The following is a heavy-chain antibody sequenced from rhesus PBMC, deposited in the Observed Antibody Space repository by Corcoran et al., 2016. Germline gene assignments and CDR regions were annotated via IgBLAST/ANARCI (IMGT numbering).Heavy chain of an antibody. Sequence: QLQLQESGPGLVKPSETLSVTCAVSGGSISSSYWSWIRQAPGKGLEWIGYIYGSGSSTNYNPALKSRVTLSVDTSKNQLSLKLSSVTTADTAVYYCARLYGSYWYFDLWGPGTPITISS. CDR2: IYGSGSST. V-gene: IGHV4-169*01. CDR3: ARLYGSYWYFDL. D-gene: IGHD4-29*01. CDR1: GGSISSSY. J-gene: IGHJ2*01.